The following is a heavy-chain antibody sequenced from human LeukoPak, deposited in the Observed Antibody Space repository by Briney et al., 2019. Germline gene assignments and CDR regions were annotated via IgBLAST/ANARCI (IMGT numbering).Heavy chain of an antibody. CDR2: ISAYNGNT. CDR1: GYTFTSYG. J-gene: IGHJ4*02. Sequence: RASVKVSCKASGYTFTSYGISWVRQAPGQGLELMGWISAYNGNTNYAQKLQGRVTMTTDTSTSTAYMELRRLRSDDTAVYYCARDRATMVRGVTKIDYWGQGTLVTVSS. CDR3: ARDRATMVRGVTKIDY. V-gene: IGHV1-18*01. D-gene: IGHD3-10*01.